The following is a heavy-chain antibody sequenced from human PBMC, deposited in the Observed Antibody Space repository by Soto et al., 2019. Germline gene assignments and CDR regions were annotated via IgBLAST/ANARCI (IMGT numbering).Heavy chain of an antibody. CDR3: ARGLRGRAGSRPGFFDP. CDR1: GGSFSSGAFA. D-gene: IGHD6-13*01. Sequence: PSETLSLTCTVSGGSFSSGAFAWSWIRQPPKKGLEWIGYIYHSGTTCYNPSLQSRVTISVDRSRNQFSLNLTSFTAADTPRYYCARGLRGRAGSRPGFFDPWGQGTLVTVSS. CDR2: IYHSGTT. V-gene: IGHV4-30-2*01. J-gene: IGHJ5*02.